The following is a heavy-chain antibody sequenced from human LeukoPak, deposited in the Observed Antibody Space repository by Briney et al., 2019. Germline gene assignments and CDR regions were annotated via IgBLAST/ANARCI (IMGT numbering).Heavy chain of an antibody. CDR1: GGSISSSSYY. Sequence: SETLSLTCTVSGGSISSSSYYWGWIRQPPGKGLEWIGSIYYSGSTYYNPSLKSRVTISVDTSKNQFSLKLSSVTAADTAVYYCARGIVGATTYHTDYWGQGTLVTVSS. V-gene: IGHV4-39*07. D-gene: IGHD1-26*01. J-gene: IGHJ4*02. CDR3: ARGIVGATTYHTDY. CDR2: IYYSGST.